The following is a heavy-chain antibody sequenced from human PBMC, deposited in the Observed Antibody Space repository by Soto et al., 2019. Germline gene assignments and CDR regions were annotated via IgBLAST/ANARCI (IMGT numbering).Heavy chain of an antibody. CDR2: IIPIFGTA. CDR3: ARVRRSGYDQTDYFDY. CDR1: GGTFSSYA. V-gene: IGHV1-69*06. Sequence: QVQLVQSGADVKKPGSSVKVSCKASGGTFSSYAISWVRQAPGQGLEWMGGIIPIFGTANYAQKFQGRVTITADKSTSTSYMELSSLRSEDTAVYYCARVRRSGYDQTDYFDYWGQGTLVTVSS. D-gene: IGHD5-12*01. J-gene: IGHJ4*02.